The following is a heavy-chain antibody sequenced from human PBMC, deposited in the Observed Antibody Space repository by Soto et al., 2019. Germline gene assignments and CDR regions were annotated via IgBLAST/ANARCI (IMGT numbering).Heavy chain of an antibody. V-gene: IGHV3-7*05. Sequence: GGSLRLACAASGVRVSDSWMNLVRQAPGKGLEWVANIKPDGSETAYVDSVKGRFTISRDNAKKFLYLQMNSLRVDDTAVYYCASGIDPWGQGTLVTVSS. CDR3: ASGIDP. CDR2: IKPDGSET. J-gene: IGHJ5*02. CDR1: GVRVSDSW.